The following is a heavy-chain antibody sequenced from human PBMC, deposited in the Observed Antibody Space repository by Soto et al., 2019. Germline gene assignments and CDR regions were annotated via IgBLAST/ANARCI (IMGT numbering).Heavy chain of an antibody. J-gene: IGHJ2*01. Sequence: QVQLVQSGAEVRKPGSSVKVSCKASGGLFSSYAITWVRQAPGQGLEWVGGIIPLFATTHYAQKFQGRITITAFESTNTADLELRRLRSEDTAVYYCAREVCGTPICSIPRWYFDLCGRGTVVIASS. D-gene: IGHD2-21*01. V-gene: IGHV1-69*01. CDR1: GGLFSSYA. CDR3: AREVCGTPICSIPRWYFDL. CDR2: IIPLFATT.